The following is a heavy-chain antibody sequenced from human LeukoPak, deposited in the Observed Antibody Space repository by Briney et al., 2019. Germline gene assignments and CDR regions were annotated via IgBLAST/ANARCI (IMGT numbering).Heavy chain of an antibody. J-gene: IGHJ4*02. CDR1: GGTFSSYA. D-gene: IGHD3-22*01. V-gene: IGHV1-69*05. Sequence: SVKVSCKASGGTFSSYAISWVRQAPGQGLEWMGGIIPIFGTANYAQTFQGRVTITTDESTSTAYMELSSLRSEDTAVYYCAVDSSGYYRVFDYWGQGTLVTVSS. CDR2: IIPIFGTA. CDR3: AVDSSGYYRVFDY.